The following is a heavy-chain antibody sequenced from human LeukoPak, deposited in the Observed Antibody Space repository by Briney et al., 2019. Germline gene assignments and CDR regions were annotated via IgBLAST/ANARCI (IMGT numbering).Heavy chain of an antibody. CDR1: GFTFDDYA. D-gene: IGHD3-22*01. Sequence: GGSPRLSCAASGFTFDDYAMHWVRQAPGKGLEWVSGISWNSGSIGYADSVKGRFTISRDNAKNSLYLQMNSLRAEDTAVYYCARAVVNLFYYYMDVWGKGTTVTISS. J-gene: IGHJ6*03. V-gene: IGHV3-9*01. CDR2: ISWNSGSI. CDR3: ARAVVNLFYYYMDV.